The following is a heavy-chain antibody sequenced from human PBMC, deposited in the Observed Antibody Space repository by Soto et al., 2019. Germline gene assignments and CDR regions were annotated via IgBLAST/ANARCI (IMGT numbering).Heavy chain of an antibody. CDR1: EDTFRNYA. D-gene: IGHD3-22*01. CDR3: ASTKYDSSDYYYWYRGL. J-gene: IGHJ2*01. CDR2: IIPIFGPA. V-gene: IGHV1-69*06. Sequence: QVELVQSGAEVKKPGSSVKVSCQASEDTFRNYAISWVRQAPGQGLEWMGGIIPIFGPANSAQKFQGRVTINAATSANTVYLELSSLRSEYTAVYYCASTKYDSSDYYYWYRGLWGRGTLVTVSS.